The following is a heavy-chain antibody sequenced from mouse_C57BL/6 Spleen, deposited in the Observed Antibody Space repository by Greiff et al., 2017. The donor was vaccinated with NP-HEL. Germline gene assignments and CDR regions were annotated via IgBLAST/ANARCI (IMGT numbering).Heavy chain of an antibody. CDR3: ARRTYYGSSGYFDV. Sequence: QVQLQQSGAELVRPGSSVKLSCKASGYTFTSYWMDWVKQRPGQGLEWIGNLYPSDSETHYNQQFKHNAPFTVSKSSSAAYMQLSSLTSEDSAVYYCARRTYYGSSGYFDVWGTGTTVTVSS. V-gene: IGHV1-61*01. CDR1: GYTFTSYW. D-gene: IGHD1-1*01. J-gene: IGHJ1*03. CDR2: LYPSDSET.